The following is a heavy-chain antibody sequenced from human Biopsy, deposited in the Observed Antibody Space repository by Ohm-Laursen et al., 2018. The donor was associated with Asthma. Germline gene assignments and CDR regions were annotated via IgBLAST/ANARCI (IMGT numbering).Heavy chain of an antibody. CDR3: ARAGESDLVGGLDV. D-gene: IGHD2-21*01. Sequence: SLRLSCSASGFTFSTYGMHWVRQAPGKGLEWVAFIAWDGINSYYADSVKGRFTISRDNSRNTLYLQKNSLRADDTAVYCCARAGESDLVGGLDVWGQGTTVIVS. J-gene: IGHJ6*02. V-gene: IGHV3-30*03. CDR2: IAWDGINS. CDR1: GFTFSTYG.